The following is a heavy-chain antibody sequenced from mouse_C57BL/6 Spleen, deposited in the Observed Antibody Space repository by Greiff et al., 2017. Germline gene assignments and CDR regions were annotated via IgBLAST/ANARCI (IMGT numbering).Heavy chain of an antibody. V-gene: IGHV1-69*01. CDR1: GYTFTSYW. J-gene: IGHJ2*01. CDR3: ARGGRSDYFDY. Sequence: VQLQQPGAELVMPGASVKLSCKASGYTFTSYWMHWVKQRPGQGLEWIGEIDPSDSYTNYNQKFKGKSTLTVDKSSSTAYMQLSSLTSEDSAIYFCARGGRSDYFDYWGQGTTLTVSS. D-gene: IGHD3-3*01. CDR2: IDPSDSYT.